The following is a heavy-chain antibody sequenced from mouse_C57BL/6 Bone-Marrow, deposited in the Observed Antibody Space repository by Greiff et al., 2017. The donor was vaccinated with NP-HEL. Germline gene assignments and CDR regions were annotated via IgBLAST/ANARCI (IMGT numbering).Heavy chain of an antibody. CDR2: INPNNGGT. J-gene: IGHJ4*01. CDR3: ARNGDPYGSYYYAMDY. Sequence: EVKLMESGPELVKPGASVKIPCKASGYTFTDYNMDWVKQSHGKSLEWIGDINPNNGGTIYNQKFKGKATLTVDKSSSTAYMELRSLTSEDTAVYYCARNGDPYGSYYYAMDYWGQGTSVTVSS. CDR1: GYTFTDYN. D-gene: IGHD1-1*01. V-gene: IGHV1-18*01.